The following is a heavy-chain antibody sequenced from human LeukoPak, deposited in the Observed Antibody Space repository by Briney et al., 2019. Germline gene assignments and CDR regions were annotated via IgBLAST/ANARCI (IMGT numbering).Heavy chain of an antibody. CDR2: ISSSSSTI. CDR1: GFTFSSYS. J-gene: IGHJ3*02. V-gene: IGHV3-48*01. CDR3: ARGSDRLGDAFDI. Sequence: PGGSLRLSCAASGFTFSSYSMNWVRQAPGKGLEWASSISSSSSTIYYADSVKGRFTISRDNAKNSLYLQMNSLRAEDTAVYYCARGSDRLGDAFDIWGQGTMVTVSS.